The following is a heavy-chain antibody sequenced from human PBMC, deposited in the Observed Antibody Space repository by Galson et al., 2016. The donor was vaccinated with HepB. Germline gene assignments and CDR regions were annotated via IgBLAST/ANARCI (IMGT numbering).Heavy chain of an antibody. CDR1: GFTFSDYW. CDR2: INGVGRTT. V-gene: IGHV3-74*01. CDR3: ARGEYDYGDYGRGGGVDV. J-gene: IGHJ6*02. Sequence: SLRLSCAASGFTFSDYWMEWVRQAPGKGLVWVSRINGVGRTTTHEDSVKGRVSISRDNAKNTVYLEMSGLRAEDTAVYYCARGEYDYGDYGRGGGVDVWGQGTTVTVSS. D-gene: IGHD4-17*01.